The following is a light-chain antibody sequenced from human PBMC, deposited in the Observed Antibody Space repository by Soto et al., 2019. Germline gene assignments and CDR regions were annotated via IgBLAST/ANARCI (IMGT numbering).Light chain of an antibody. CDR2: EVS. CDR1: SSDVGGYNY. J-gene: IGLJ1*01. V-gene: IGLV2-8*01. Sequence: QCALTQPPSESGSPGQSVTISCTGTSSDVGGYNYVSWYQQHPGKAPKLMIYEVSKRPSGVPDRFSGSKSGNTASLTVSGLQAEDEADYYCFSYAGSNNLRVFGTGTKVTVL. CDR3: FSYAGSNNLRV.